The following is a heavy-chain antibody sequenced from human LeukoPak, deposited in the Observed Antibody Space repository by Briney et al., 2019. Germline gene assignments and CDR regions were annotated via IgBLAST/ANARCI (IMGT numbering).Heavy chain of an antibody. V-gene: IGHV4-39*07. CDR2: IYYSGST. D-gene: IGHD6-19*01. Sequence: SETLSLTCTVSGGSISSYYWSWIRQPPGKGLEWIGSIYYSGSTYYNPSLKSRVTISVDTSKNQFSLKLSSVTAADTAVYSCARVYIAVAGTLDYWGQGTLVTVSS. J-gene: IGHJ4*02. CDR1: GGSISSYY. CDR3: ARVYIAVAGTLDY.